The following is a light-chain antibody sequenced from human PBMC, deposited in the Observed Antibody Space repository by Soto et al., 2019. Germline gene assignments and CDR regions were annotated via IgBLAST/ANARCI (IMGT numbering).Light chain of an antibody. J-gene: IGLJ1*01. V-gene: IGLV2-11*01. Sequence: QSVLTQPRSVSGCPGQPVTIPYTGTSSDVGGHSYVCWYQQHSGKAPILMIYDVSKRPSGVPDRFSGSKSGSTASLTISGLQAEDEADYCCCSYAGSYTLVFGTGTNVTVL. CDR2: DVS. CDR3: CSYAGSYTLV. CDR1: SSDVGGHSY.